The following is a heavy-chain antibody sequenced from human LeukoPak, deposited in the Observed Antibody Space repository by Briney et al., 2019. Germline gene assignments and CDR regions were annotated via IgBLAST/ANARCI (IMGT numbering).Heavy chain of an antibody. D-gene: IGHD5-12*01. V-gene: IGHV3-21*01. CDR1: GLPFSSYS. CDR2: ISSSSSYI. J-gene: IGHJ4*02. CDR3: ARANSCYDYYYFDY. Sequence: PGGSLRLSCAASGLPFSSYSMNWVRQAPGKGLEWVSSISSSSSYIYYADSVKGRFTISRDNAKNSLYLQMNSLRAEDTAVYYCARANSCYDYYYFDYWGQGTLVTVSS.